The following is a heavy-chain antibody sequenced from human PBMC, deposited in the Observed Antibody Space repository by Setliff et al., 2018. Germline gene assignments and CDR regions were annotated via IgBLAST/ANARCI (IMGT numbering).Heavy chain of an antibody. D-gene: IGHD1-26*01. CDR1: GYTFTGYF. CDR2: INPKSGVT. CDR3: AREGGLRGATSYYYFYNYINV. V-gene: IGHV1-2*02. J-gene: IGHJ6*03. Sequence: GASVKVSCKTSGYTFTGYFIHWVRQAPRQGLEWLGWINPKSGVTSYAQSFQGRIAMTRDTSINTVYMELNSLTSDDAAVYFCAREGGLRGATSYYYFYNYINVWGKGTKVTVSS.